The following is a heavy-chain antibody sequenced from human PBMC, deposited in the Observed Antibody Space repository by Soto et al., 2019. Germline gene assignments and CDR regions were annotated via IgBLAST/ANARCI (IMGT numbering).Heavy chain of an antibody. D-gene: IGHD6-6*01. Sequence: AASVKVSCKASGGTFSSYAISWVRQAPGQGLEWMGGIIPIFGTANYAQKFQGRVTITADESTSTAYMEPSSLRSEDTAVYYCARGRWIAARFAYYYGMDVWGQGTTVTVSS. J-gene: IGHJ6*02. CDR3: ARGRWIAARFAYYYGMDV. CDR1: GGTFSSYA. CDR2: IIPIFGTA. V-gene: IGHV1-69*13.